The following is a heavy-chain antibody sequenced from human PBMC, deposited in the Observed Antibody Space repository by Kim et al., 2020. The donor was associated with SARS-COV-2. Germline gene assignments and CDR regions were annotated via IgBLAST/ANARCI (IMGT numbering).Heavy chain of an antibody. J-gene: IGHJ6*02. CDR3: ARGRGVPAIHKYYYYYYGMDV. Sequence: SETLSLTCAVYGGSFSGYYWSWIRQPPGKGLEWIGEINHSGSTNYNPSLKSRVTISVDTSKNQFSLKLSSVTAADTAVYYCARGRGVPAIHKYYYYYYGMDVWGQGTTVTVSS. CDR1: GGSFSGYY. CDR2: INHSGST. D-gene: IGHD5-18*01. V-gene: IGHV4-34*01.